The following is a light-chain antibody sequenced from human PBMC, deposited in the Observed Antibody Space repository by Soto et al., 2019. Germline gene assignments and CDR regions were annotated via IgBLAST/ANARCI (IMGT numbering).Light chain of an antibody. V-gene: IGKV3-20*01. CDR3: QQYGSSPPMYT. CDR2: AAY. J-gene: IGKJ2*01. Sequence: EIVLTQSPGTLSLSPGERATLSCRASQSVSSSSLAWYQQKPGQAPRLLIFAAYTRATGIADRFSGSGSGTDFTLTISRLEPEDFAVYYCQQYGSSPPMYTFGQGTKLEIK. CDR1: QSVSSSS.